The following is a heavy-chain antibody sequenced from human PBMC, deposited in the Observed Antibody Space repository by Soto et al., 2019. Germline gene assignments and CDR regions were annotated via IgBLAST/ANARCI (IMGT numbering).Heavy chain of an antibody. CDR1: GYIFITYG. CDR3: ARDLDGSGSYYTDY. D-gene: IGHD3-10*01. Sequence: GASVKVSFRASGYIFITYGISWVRHAPGQGLEWMGRISAYNGNTKYAQSLQGRVTMTTDTSTNTAYMELRSLRSDDTAVYYCARDLDGSGSYYTDYWGPGTLVTVSS. V-gene: IGHV1-18*01. CDR2: ISAYNGNT. J-gene: IGHJ4*02.